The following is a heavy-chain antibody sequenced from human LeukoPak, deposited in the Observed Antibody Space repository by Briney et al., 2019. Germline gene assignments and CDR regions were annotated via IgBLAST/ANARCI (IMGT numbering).Heavy chain of an antibody. D-gene: IGHD2-15*01. CDR1: GGSISSSSYY. CDR2: IYYSGST. V-gene: IGHV4-39*01. Sequence: PSETLSLTCTVSGGSISSSSYYWGWIRQPPGKGLEWIGSIYYSGSTYYNPSLKSRVTISVDTSKNQSSLKLSSVTAADTAVYYCAREATATGFDAFDIWGQGTMVTVSS. CDR3: AREATATGFDAFDI. J-gene: IGHJ3*02.